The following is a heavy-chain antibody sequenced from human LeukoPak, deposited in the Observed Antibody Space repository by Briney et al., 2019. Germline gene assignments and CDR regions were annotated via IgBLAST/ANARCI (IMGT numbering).Heavy chain of an antibody. Sequence: GASVKVSCKASGYTFTGYYMHWVRQAPAQGLEWMGWINPNSGGTKYAQKFQGRVTMARETSISTAYMELSRLRSDDTAVYYCARDPSGKWELLPFDYWGQGTLVTVSS. CDR2: INPNSGGT. V-gene: IGHV1-2*02. D-gene: IGHD1-26*01. CDR3: ARDPSGKWELLPFDY. CDR1: GYTFTGYY. J-gene: IGHJ4*02.